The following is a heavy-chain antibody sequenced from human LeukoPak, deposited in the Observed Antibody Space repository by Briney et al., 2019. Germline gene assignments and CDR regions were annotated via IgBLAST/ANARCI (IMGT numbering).Heavy chain of an antibody. V-gene: IGHV1-24*01. CDR3: ATVLYDYVWGSYRHFDY. D-gene: IGHD3-16*02. CDR2: FDPEDGET. J-gene: IGHJ4*02. Sequence: GASVKVSCKVSGYTLTELSMHWVRQAPGKGLEWMGGFDPEDGETIYAQKFQGRVTMTEDTSTDTAYMELSSLRSEDTAVYYCATVLYDYVWGSYRHFDYWGQGTLVTVSS. CDR1: GYTLTELS.